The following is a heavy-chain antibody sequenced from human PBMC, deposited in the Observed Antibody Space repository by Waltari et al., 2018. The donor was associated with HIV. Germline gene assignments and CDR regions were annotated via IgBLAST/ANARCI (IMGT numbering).Heavy chain of an antibody. D-gene: IGHD6-25*01. Sequence: QVQLQQWGAGLLKPSETLSLTCAVYGGSFSGYYWNWIRQSPGKGLEWIGEINHSGSTNYNPSLKSQVTISVDTSNNQFSLKLSSVTAADTAVYYCARRPRVSTSAIDYWGQGTLVTVSS. V-gene: IGHV4-34*01. J-gene: IGHJ4*02. CDR2: INHSGST. CDR3: ARRPRVSTSAIDY. CDR1: GGSFSGYY.